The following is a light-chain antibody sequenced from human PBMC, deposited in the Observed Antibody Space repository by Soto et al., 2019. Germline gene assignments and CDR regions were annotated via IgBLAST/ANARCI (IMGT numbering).Light chain of an antibody. CDR1: QSVRSNY. J-gene: IGKJ5*01. V-gene: IGKV3-20*01. CDR2: AAS. Sequence: EIVLTQSPGTLSLSPGERATLSCRASQSVRSNYLAWYQQKPGQAPRLLIYAASSRATGIPDRFGGSGSGTDFTLDISRLEPEDFAVYYCQPYGLPPITFGQGTRLEIK. CDR3: QPYGLPPIT.